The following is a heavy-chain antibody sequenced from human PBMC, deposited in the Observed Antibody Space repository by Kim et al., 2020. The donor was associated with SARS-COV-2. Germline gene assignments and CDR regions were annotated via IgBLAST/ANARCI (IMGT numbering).Heavy chain of an antibody. V-gene: IGHV1-46*01. D-gene: IGHD3-9*01. CDR1: GYTFTSYY. J-gene: IGHJ4*02. CDR2: INPNGGSI. Sequence: ASVKVSCKASGYTFTSYYMHWVRQAPGQGLEWMGHINPNGGSIKYAQKFQGRVTMTRDTSTSTVYMELSSLRFEDTAVYHCAREGYDILTGYYWKSFDHWGQGTLVTVSS. CDR3: AREGYDILTGYYWKSFDH.